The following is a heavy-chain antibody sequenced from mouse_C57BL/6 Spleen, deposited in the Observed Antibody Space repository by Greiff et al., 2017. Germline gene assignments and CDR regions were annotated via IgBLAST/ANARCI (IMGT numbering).Heavy chain of an antibody. CDR3: ARGYGIYAMDY. J-gene: IGHJ4*01. CDR2: ISPNNGGT. CDR1: GYTFTDYN. D-gene: IGHD1-1*01. Sequence: EVQLLQSGPELVKPGASVKIPCTASGYTFTDYNMDWVKQSHGKSLEWIGDISPNNGGTIYNQKFKGTATLTVDKSSSTAYMELRSLTSEDTAVXYCARGYGIYAMDYWGQGTSVTVSS. V-gene: IGHV1-18*01.